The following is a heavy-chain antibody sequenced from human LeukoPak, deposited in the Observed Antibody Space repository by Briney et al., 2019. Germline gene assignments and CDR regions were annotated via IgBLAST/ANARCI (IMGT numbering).Heavy chain of an antibody. CDR3: AREGYYYGSGSSYRSGAFDI. D-gene: IGHD3-10*01. CDR1: GYTFTGYY. J-gene: IGHJ3*02. CDR2: INPNSVGT. V-gene: IGHV1-2*02. Sequence: GASVKVSCKASGYTFTGYYMHWVRQAPGQGLEWMGWINPNSVGTNYAQKFQGRVTMTRDTSISTAYMELSRLRSDDTAVYYCAREGYYYGSGSSYRSGAFDIWGQGTMVTVSS.